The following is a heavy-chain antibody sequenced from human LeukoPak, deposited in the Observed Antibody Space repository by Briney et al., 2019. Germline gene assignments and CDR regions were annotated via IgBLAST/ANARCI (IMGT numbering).Heavy chain of an antibody. J-gene: IGHJ4*02. CDR3: ARDQYLDC. CDR1: GFTFNDYY. CDR2: ISRGGNSI. V-gene: IGHV3-11*01. Sequence: GGSLRLSCAASGFTFNDYYMGWVRQAPGKGLEWVSSISRGGNSIYYADSVRGRFTISRDNAKNSLYLQMNSLRAEDTAVYYCARDQYLDCRGQGTLVTVSS.